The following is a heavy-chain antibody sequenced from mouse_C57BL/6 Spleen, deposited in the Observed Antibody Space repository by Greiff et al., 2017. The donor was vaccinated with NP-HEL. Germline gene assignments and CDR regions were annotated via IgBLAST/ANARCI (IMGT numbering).Heavy chain of an antibody. V-gene: IGHV5-16*01. CDR2: INYDGSST. Sequence: EVNVVESEGGLVQPGSSMKLSCTASGFTFSDYYMAWVRQVPEKGLEWVANINYDGSSTYYLDSLKSRFIISRDNAKNILYLQMSSLKSEDTATYYCARALYGNYWFAYWGQGTLVTVSA. CDR1: GFTFSDYY. CDR3: ARALYGNYWFAY. D-gene: IGHD2-1*01. J-gene: IGHJ3*01.